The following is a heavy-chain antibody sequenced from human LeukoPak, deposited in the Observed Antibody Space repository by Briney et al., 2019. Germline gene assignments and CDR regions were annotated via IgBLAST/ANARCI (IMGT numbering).Heavy chain of an antibody. Sequence: SGPTLVNPTETLTLTCSLSGFSLTSGVGVGWIRQPPGKALEWLAFAYWDDDNRYWPTLKSRLTVTKDTSKNQVVLTMTNVDPADTATYFCAHRVGDGSTWDGGRFDCWGQGTLVTVSS. D-gene: IGHD6-13*01. CDR2: AYWDDDN. CDR3: AHRVGDGSTWDGGRFDC. CDR1: GFSLTSGVG. V-gene: IGHV2-5*02. J-gene: IGHJ4*02.